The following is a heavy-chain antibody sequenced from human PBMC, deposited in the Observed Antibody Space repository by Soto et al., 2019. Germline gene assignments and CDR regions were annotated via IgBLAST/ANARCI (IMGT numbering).Heavy chain of an antibody. CDR1: GYTFTSYA. V-gene: IGHV1-3*01. CDR2: INAGNGNT. CDR3: ARDLGYDYVWGSTYYYYGMDV. D-gene: IGHD3-16*01. J-gene: IGHJ6*02. Sequence: ASVKVSCKASGYTFTSYAMHWVRQAPGQRLEWMGWINAGNGNTKYSQKFQGRVTITRDTSASTAYMELNSLRAEDTAVYYCARDLGYDYVWGSTYYYYGMDVWGQGTTVTVSS.